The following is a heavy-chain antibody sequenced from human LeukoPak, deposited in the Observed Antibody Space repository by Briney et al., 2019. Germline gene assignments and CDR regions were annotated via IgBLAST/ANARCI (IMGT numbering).Heavy chain of an antibody. Sequence: GSLRLSCTVSGFTVSSNSMNWVRQAPGKGLEWIGNIYYSGSANYNPSLKSRVIISVDTSKNQFSLKLSPVTAADTAVYYCARVGVDDSGNIIKYFFDYWGQGTLVTVSS. CDR1: GFTVSSNS. J-gene: IGHJ4*02. V-gene: IGHV4-59*02. D-gene: IGHD4-23*01. CDR2: IYYSGSA. CDR3: ARVGVDDSGNIIKYFFDY.